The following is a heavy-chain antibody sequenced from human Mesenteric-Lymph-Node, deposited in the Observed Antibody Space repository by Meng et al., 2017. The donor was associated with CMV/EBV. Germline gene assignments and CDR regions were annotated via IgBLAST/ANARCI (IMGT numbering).Heavy chain of an antibody. Sequence: SGYTFNSYGISWVRQAPGQGLEWMEWISAYNGKTKYSHKFQGRVTMTRDTSTSTLYMELRSLRSDDTAVYYCASTASDDFWSGYYLHYWGQGTLVTVSS. J-gene: IGHJ4*02. D-gene: IGHD3-3*01. CDR1: GYTFNSYG. CDR2: ISAYNGKT. V-gene: IGHV1-18*01. CDR3: ASTASDDFWSGYYLHY.